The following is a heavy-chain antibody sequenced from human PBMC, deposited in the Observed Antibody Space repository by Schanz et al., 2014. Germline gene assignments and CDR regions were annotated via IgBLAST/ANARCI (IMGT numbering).Heavy chain of an antibody. V-gene: IGHV1-2*04. D-gene: IGHD2-2*01. CDR3: ARDRRRYCSTASCLHDNWFDP. Sequence: QVQLVQSGAEVKKPGSSVKVSCKASGGTFSTYTISWVRQAPGQGLEWMGWINPNSGTTNYAQKFQGWVTMTRDTSISTAYMELRSLRSDDTAVYYCARDRRRYCSTASCLHDNWFDPWGQGTLXTVSS. J-gene: IGHJ5*02. CDR1: GGTFSTYT. CDR2: INPNSGTT.